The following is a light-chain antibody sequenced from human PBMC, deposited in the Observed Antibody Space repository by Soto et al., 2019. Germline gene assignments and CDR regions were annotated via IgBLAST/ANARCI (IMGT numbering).Light chain of an antibody. CDR1: SSDVGGYNY. V-gene: IGLV2-14*01. CDR3: SSYTSSSTYV. CDR2: EVS. Sequence: QSALTQPASVSGSPGQSITISCTGTSSDVGGYNYVSWYQQHPGKAPKLMIYEVSNRPSGVSNRFSGSKSGNTASLTISGLKDEDEADYYCSSYTSSSTYVFGTDTQLTVL. J-gene: IGLJ1*01.